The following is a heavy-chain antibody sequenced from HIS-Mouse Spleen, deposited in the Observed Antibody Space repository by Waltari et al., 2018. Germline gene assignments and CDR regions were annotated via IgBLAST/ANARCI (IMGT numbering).Heavy chain of an antibody. CDR1: GGSISSYY. D-gene: IGHD4-17*01. V-gene: IGHV4-59*01. Sequence: QVQLQESGPGLVKPSETLSLTCTVSGGSISSYYWSWIRQPPGKGLEWIGYIYYSGSTHYNPSLKSRVTISVDTSKNQFSLKLSSVTAADTAVYYCARAASYGDYFDYWGQGTLVTVSS. CDR2: IYYSGST. CDR3: ARAASYGDYFDY. J-gene: IGHJ4*02.